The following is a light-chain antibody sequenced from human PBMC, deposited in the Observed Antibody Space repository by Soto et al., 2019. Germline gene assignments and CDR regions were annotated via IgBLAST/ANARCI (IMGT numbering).Light chain of an antibody. V-gene: IGKV3-15*01. Sequence: EIVMTQSPATLSVFPGERATLSCRASQSVSSNLAWYQQKPGQAPTLLIYGASARATVIPARFSGSGSGTEFTLTISSLQSEDFAVYYCQHYNNWPFTFGQGTKLEIK. J-gene: IGKJ2*01. CDR1: QSVSSN. CDR3: QHYNNWPFT. CDR2: GAS.